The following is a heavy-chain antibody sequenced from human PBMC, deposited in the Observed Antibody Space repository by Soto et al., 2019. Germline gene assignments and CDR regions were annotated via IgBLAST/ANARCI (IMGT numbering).Heavy chain of an antibody. Sequence: PSETLSLTCTLSGRSVRSTALWDWVRRSQAKGLEWIAEVHISGHSNYNPSVRSPVSVSIDSSKNQFYLNLNSVTAADTAIYYCARVRQGCSANNCYFDPWGQGTQVTVSS. J-gene: IGHJ5*01. V-gene: IGHV4-4*02. CDR3: ARVRQGCSANNCYFDP. CDR1: GRSVRSTAL. CDR2: VHISGHS. D-gene: IGHD1-1*01.